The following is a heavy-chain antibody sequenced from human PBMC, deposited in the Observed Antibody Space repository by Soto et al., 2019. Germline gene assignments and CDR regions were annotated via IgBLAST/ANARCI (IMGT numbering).Heavy chain of an antibody. CDR1: GFTFSSYS. CDR3: ASGGWGSSSLDYYYGMDV. V-gene: IGHV3-21*01. J-gene: IGHJ6*02. Sequence: PGGSLRLSCAASGFTFSSYSMNWVRQAPGKGLEWVSSISSSSSYIYYADSVKGRFTISRDNAKNSLYLQMNSLRAEDTAVYYCASGGWGSSSLDYYYGMDVWGQGTTVTVPS. CDR2: ISSSSSYI. D-gene: IGHD6-6*01.